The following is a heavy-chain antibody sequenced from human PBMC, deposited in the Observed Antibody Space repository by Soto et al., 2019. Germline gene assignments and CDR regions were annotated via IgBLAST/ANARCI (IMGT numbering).Heavy chain of an antibody. D-gene: IGHD2-8*01. Sequence: QVQLVQSGAEVKEPGASVKVSCKASGYTFTAHTIHWARQAPGQGLEWMGWMIVSHGSPRIAPQFQGRLTFTTDTSATTAYIELTSLTSEDTAVYFCAREPEDGVPGDFWGQGTRVVVTS. CDR1: GYTFTAHT. J-gene: IGHJ4*02. CDR2: MIVSHGSP. CDR3: AREPEDGVPGDF. V-gene: IGHV1-3*01.